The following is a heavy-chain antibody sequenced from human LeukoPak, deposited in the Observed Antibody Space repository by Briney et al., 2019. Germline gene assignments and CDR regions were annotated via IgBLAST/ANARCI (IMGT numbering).Heavy chain of an antibody. J-gene: IGHJ5*02. D-gene: IGHD3-3*01. CDR2: ISAYNGNT. V-gene: IGHV1-18*01. CDR3: ARDPYYDFWSGVYWFDP. CDR1: GYTFTSYG. Sequence: GASVKVSCKASGYTFTSYGISGVRQAPGQGLEWMGWISAYNGNTNYAQKLQGRVTMTTDTSTSTAYMELRSLRSDDTAVYYCARDPYYDFWSGVYWFDPWGQGTLVTVSS.